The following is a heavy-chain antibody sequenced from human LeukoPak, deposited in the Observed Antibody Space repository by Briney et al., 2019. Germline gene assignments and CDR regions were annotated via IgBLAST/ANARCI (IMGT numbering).Heavy chain of an antibody. CDR3: AKERSGFNFDY. V-gene: IGHV3-33*06. Sequence: GGSLRLSCAAAGFTFSSYGMHWVRQAPGNGREWVAVIWYEGSNKYYADSVKGRFTISRDNSKNTLYLQMNSLRAEDTAVYYCAKERSGFNFDYWGQGTLVTVSS. J-gene: IGHJ4*02. CDR2: IWYEGSNK. CDR1: GFTFSSYG. D-gene: IGHD1-1*01.